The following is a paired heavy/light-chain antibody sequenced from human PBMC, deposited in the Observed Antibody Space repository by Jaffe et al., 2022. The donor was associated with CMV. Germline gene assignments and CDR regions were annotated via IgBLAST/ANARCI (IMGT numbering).Light chain of an antibody. CDR2: DAS. Sequence: EIVLTQSPATLSLSPGERATLSCRASQSVSSYLAWYQQKPGQAPRLLIYDASNRATGIPARFSGSGSGTDFTLTISSLEPEDFAVYYCQQRSNWAITFGQGTRLEIK. CDR3: QQRSNWAIT. J-gene: IGKJ5*01. CDR1: QSVSSY. V-gene: IGKV3-11*01.
Heavy chain of an antibody. CDR1: GGTFSSYA. CDR2: IIPILGIA. V-gene: IGHV1-69*09. D-gene: IGHD6-13*01. J-gene: IGHJ5*02. Sequence: QVQLVQSGAEVKKPGSSVKVSCKASGGTFSSYAISWVRQAPGQGLEWMGRIIPILGIANYAQKFQGRVTITADKSTSTAYMELSSLRSEDTAVYYCARDSPGGAIAAAEGNWFDPWGQGTLVTVSS. CDR3: ARDSPGGAIAAAEGNWFDP.